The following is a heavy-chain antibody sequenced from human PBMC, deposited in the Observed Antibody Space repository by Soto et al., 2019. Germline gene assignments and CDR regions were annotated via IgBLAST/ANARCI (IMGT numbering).Heavy chain of an antibody. J-gene: IGHJ4*02. CDR3: ARDGYDGSGSPYPAY. V-gene: IGHV4-59*01. Sequence: PSETLSLTCSVSGGSMSEYFWSWIRQSPERGLEWIGYVYSLGSTDYNPSLKSRVTISVDTSKRQFSLRLSSVTAADAAIYYCARDGYDGSGSPYPAYWGPGTQVTVSS. CDR1: GGSMSEYF. CDR2: VYSLGST. D-gene: IGHD3-10*01.